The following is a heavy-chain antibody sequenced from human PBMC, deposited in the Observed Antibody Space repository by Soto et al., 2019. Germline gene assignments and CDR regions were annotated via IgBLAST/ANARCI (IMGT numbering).Heavy chain of an antibody. CDR2: IYSSGST. V-gene: IGHV4-59*01. J-gene: IGHJ4*02. CDR1: GGSISNYY. D-gene: IGHD5-18*01. Sequence: ALTCTVSGGSISNYYWNWIPQSPGKGLEWIGYIYSSGSTHYNPSLQNRVTISIDTSKNQVSLKVNSVTAADTAVYYCARDHPHSYGVYYFDYWGQGTPVTVSS. CDR3: ARDHPHSYGVYYFDY.